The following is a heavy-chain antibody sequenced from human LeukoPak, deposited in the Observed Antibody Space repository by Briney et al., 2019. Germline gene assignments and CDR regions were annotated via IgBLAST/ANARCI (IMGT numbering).Heavy chain of an antibody. CDR1: GGSISSYY. D-gene: IGHD1-1*01. Sequence: SETLSLTCTVSGGSISSYYWSWIRQPPGKGLEWLGSIYHRGTTYYNPSLKSRVTISVDTSKNQFSLKLTSVTAADTAVYYCARVGYNYGSYFDYWGQGTLVTVSS. J-gene: IGHJ4*02. V-gene: IGHV4-59*04. CDR3: ARVGYNYGSYFDY. CDR2: IYHRGTT.